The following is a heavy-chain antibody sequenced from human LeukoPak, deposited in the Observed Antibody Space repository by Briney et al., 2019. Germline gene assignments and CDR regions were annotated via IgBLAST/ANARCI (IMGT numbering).Heavy chain of an antibody. Sequence: GGSLRLSCAASGFTFSSYAMHWVRQAPGKGLEWVAVISYDGSNKYYADSVKGRFTISRDNSKNTLYLQMNCLRAEDTAVYYCARDSAGAMDNYYYYGMDVWGQGTTVTVSS. CDR1: GFTFSSYA. J-gene: IGHJ6*02. V-gene: IGHV3-30*04. D-gene: IGHD1-26*01. CDR3: ARDSAGAMDNYYYYGMDV. CDR2: ISYDGSNK.